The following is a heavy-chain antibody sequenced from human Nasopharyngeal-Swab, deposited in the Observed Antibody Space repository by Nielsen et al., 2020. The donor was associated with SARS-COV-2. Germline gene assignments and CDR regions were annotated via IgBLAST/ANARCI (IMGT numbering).Heavy chain of an antibody. CDR1: EFTFDDYA. J-gene: IGHJ4*02. CDR3: AKIGTGSSGYRYFDY. D-gene: IGHD3-22*01. Sequence: SLKISSAASEFTFDDYAMHWVRQAPGKGLEWVSGISWNSGSIGYADSVKGRFTISRDNAKNSLYLQMNSLRAEDTALYYCAKIGTGSSGYRYFDYWGQGTLVTVSS. CDR2: ISWNSGSI. V-gene: IGHV3-9*01.